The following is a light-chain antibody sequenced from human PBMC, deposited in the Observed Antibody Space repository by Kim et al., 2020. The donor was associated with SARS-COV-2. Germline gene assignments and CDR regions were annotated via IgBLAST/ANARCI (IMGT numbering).Light chain of an antibody. Sequence: PGERVTLSCRASQSVSSSYLTWYQQKSGQSPRLLIYGASTSATGIPARLSGSGSGTAFTPTISSLQPEDFAVYYCQQDYNLPRTFGQGTKE. CDR3: QQDYNLPRT. V-gene: IGKV3D-7*01. J-gene: IGKJ1*01. CDR1: QSVSSSY. CDR2: GAS.